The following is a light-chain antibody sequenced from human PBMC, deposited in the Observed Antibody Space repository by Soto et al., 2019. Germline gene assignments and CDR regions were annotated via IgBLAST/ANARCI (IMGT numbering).Light chain of an antibody. CDR1: QTISTW. CDR3: QQYTNTNNPWM. CDR2: DAS. V-gene: IGKV1-5*01. J-gene: IGKJ1*01. Sequence: IQATPSPPTLSASVGDRVTINCRARQTISTWMAWYQQKPGKAPKLLVYDASTLQSGVASRFSGSGSGTEFTLIISGLQPDDSATYYCQQYTNTNNPWMFGQGTKVDIK.